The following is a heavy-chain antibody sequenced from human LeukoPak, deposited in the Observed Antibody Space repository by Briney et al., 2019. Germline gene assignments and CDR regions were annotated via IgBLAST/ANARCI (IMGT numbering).Heavy chain of an antibody. CDR2: IYTSGGT. CDR1: GGSISSYY. Sequence: SETLSLTCTVSGGSISSYYWSWIRQPPGKGLEWIGYIYTSGGTNYNPSLKSRVTISVDTSKNQFSLKLSSVTAADTAVFYCARHYSTVFDFWGQGTLVTVSS. D-gene: IGHD4-11*01. J-gene: IGHJ4*02. CDR3: ARHYSTVFDF. V-gene: IGHV4-4*09.